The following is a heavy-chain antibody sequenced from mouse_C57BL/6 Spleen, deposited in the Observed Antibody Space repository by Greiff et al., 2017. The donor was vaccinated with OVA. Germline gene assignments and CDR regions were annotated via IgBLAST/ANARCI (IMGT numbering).Heavy chain of an antibody. Sequence: VKLMESGAELVRPGASVTPSCKASGYTFTDYEMHWVKQTPVHGLEWIGAIDPETGGTAYNQKFKGKAILTADKSSSTAYMELRSLTSEDSAVYYCTRDYYGSGYDYWGQGTTLTVSS. CDR1: GYTFTDYE. D-gene: IGHD1-1*01. J-gene: IGHJ2*01. CDR3: TRDYYGSGYDY. V-gene: IGHV1-15*01. CDR2: IDPETGGT.